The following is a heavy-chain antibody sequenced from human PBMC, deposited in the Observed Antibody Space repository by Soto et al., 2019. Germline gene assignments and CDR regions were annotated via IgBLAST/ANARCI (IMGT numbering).Heavy chain of an antibody. CDR1: GFTFSSYA. V-gene: IGHV3-23*01. CDR3: ARYDFWSGYPQDGMDV. CDR2: ISGSGGST. D-gene: IGHD3-3*01. Sequence: PGGSLRLSCAASGFTFSSYAMSWVRQAPGKGLEWVSAISGSGGSTYYADSVKCRFTISRDNSKNTLYLQRNSLRAEDTAVYYCARYDFWSGYPQDGMDVWGQGTTVTASS. J-gene: IGHJ6*01.